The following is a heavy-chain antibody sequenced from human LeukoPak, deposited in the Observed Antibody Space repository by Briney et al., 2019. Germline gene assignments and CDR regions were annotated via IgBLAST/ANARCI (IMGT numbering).Heavy chain of an antibody. Sequence: GGSLRLSCAASGFTFSSYAMTWVRQAPGKGLEWVSGISGGGGNTYYADSVKGRLTISRDNFKNTLYLQMNSLTAEDTAVYYCAKDRDFGDPYYYYGMDVWGQGTTVTVSS. CDR3: AKDRDFGDPYYYYGMDV. J-gene: IGHJ6*02. D-gene: IGHD4-17*01. CDR2: ISGGGGNT. V-gene: IGHV3-23*01. CDR1: GFTFSSYA.